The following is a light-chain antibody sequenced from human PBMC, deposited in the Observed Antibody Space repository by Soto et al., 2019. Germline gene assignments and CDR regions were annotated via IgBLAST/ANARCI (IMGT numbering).Light chain of an antibody. V-gene: IGKV1-5*03. CDR1: QTISRY. CDR3: QQYQSYPTGT. Sequence: DIQMTQSPSTLSASVGDRVTITCRSSQTISRYLAWYQQKPGKAPTLLLSKVSSLEIGVPSRFSGSGSGTEFTLTSTSLQPDDFATYHCQQYQSYPTGTFGQGPKVEIK. CDR2: KVS. J-gene: IGKJ1*01.